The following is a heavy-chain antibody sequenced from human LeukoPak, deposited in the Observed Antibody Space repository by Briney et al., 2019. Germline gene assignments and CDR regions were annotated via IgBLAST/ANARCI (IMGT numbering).Heavy chain of an antibody. CDR3: ARHRGYSYGYDAFDI. CDR2: INPNSGGT. V-gene: IGHV1-2*02. Sequence: ASVKVSCKASGYTFTGYYMHWVRQAPGQGLEWMGWINPNSGGTNYAQKFQGRVTMTRDTSISTAYMELSRLRSDDTAVYYCARHRGYSYGYDAFDIWGQGTMVTVSS. D-gene: IGHD5-18*01. J-gene: IGHJ3*02. CDR1: GYTFTGYY.